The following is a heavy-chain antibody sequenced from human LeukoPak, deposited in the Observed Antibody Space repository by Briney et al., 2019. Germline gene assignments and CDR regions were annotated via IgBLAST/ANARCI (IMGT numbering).Heavy chain of an antibody. CDR2: ISSSSSTI. V-gene: IGHV3-48*04. CDR3: AKVGPVYYEIWGGYLED. CDR1: GFTFSSYS. Sequence: GGSLRLSCAASGFTFSSYSMNWVRQAPGKGLEWVSYISSSSSTIYYADSVKGRFTISRDNAKNSLYLQMNSLRAEDTAVYYCAKVGPVYYEIWGGYLEDWGQGTLVTVSS. J-gene: IGHJ4*02. D-gene: IGHD3-3*01.